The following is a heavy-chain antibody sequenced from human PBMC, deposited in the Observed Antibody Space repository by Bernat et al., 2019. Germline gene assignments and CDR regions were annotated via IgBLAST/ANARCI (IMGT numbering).Heavy chain of an antibody. D-gene: IGHD1-1*01. J-gene: IGHJ4*02. Sequence: QVQLVESGGGVVQPGGSLRLSCAASGFTFSTYGMHWVRQAPGKGLEWVAFIRFDGSNQYYADSVKGRFTVSRDNSKNTLFLQMNRVRPGDTAMYYWARELNGGLEYWGQGTLVSVSS. V-gene: IGHV3-30*02. CDR1: GFTFSTYG. CDR2: IRFDGSNQ. CDR3: ARELNGGLEY.